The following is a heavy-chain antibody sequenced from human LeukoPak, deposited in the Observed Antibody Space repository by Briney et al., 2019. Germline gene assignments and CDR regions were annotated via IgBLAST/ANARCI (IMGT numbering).Heavy chain of an antibody. CDR1: GFTFRSYT. CDR3: SPSSSGFYVHFDD. J-gene: IGHJ4*02. CDR2: ISYDGSNK. D-gene: IGHD3-22*01. V-gene: IGHV3-30-3*01. Sequence: PGGSLRPSCAASGFTFRSYTMHGVRQAPGKGLEWVAVISYDGSNKYYADSVKGRFTISRDNSKNTLYLQMNSLRADDTAVYYCSPSSSGFYVHFDDGGQATLVTVSS.